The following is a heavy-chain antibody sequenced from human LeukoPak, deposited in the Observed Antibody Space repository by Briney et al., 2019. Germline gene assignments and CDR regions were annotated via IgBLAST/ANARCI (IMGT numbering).Heavy chain of an antibody. CDR3: ATDVDTAMVTAGVGTY. D-gene: IGHD5-18*01. V-gene: IGHV1-24*01. J-gene: IGHJ4*02. CDR1: GYTLTELS. Sequence: ASVKVSCKVSGYTLTELSMHWVRQAPGKGLEWMGGLDPEDGETIYAQKFQGRVTMTEDTSTDTAYMELSSLRSEDTSVYYCATDVDTAMVTAGVGTYWGQGTLVTVSS. CDR2: LDPEDGET.